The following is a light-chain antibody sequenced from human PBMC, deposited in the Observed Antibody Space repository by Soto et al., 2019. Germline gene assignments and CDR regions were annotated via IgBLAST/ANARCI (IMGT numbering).Light chain of an antibody. CDR2: GAS. V-gene: IGKV3-20*01. CDR3: QQYGSSPQT. Sequence: DIVMTQSPGTLSLSPGERATLSCRASQSISSNYLAWYQQKPGQSPRLLIYGASSRATGIPDRFSGRGSGTDFTLTISRLEPEDFAVYYCQQYGSSPQTFGQGTKVDIK. CDR1: QSISSNY. J-gene: IGKJ1*01.